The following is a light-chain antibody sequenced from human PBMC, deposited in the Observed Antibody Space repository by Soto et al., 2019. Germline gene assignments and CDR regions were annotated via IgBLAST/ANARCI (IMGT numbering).Light chain of an antibody. CDR3: SSYTTSITYV. Sequence: QSALTQPASVSGSPGQSITISCTGTSNDVGGYNYVSWYQQHLGKAPKLMIYEVSNRPSGISNRFSGSKSGNTASLTISGLQAEDEADYYCSSYTTSITYVFGTGTKLT. V-gene: IGLV2-14*01. J-gene: IGLJ1*01. CDR2: EVS. CDR1: SNDVGGYNY.